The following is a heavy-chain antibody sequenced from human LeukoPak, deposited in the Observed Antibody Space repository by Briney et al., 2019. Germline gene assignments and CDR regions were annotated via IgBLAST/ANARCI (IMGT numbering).Heavy chain of an antibody. CDR3: ARSLRSVVAVTDFDY. Sequence: GGSLRLSCAASGFTFSSYAMSWVRQAPGKGLEWVSAISGSGGSTYYADSVKGRFTISRDNSKNTLYLQMNSLRAEDTAVYYCARSLRSVVAVTDFDYWGQGTLVTVSS. J-gene: IGHJ4*02. D-gene: IGHD2-15*01. V-gene: IGHV3-23*01. CDR2: ISGSGGST. CDR1: GFTFSSYA.